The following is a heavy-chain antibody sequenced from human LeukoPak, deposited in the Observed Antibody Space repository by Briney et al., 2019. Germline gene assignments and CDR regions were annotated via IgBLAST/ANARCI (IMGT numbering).Heavy chain of an antibody. V-gene: IGHV3-11*04. Sequence: SGGSLRLSCAASGFTFSDYYMSWIRQAPGKGLEWVSYISSSGSTIYYADSVKGRFTISRDNAKNSLYLQMNSLRAEDTAVHYCASPLNLYYYDSSGYPNPIDYWGQGTLVTVSS. CDR2: ISSSGSTI. CDR3: ASPLNLYYYDSSGYPNPIDY. J-gene: IGHJ4*02. CDR1: GFTFSDYY. D-gene: IGHD3-22*01.